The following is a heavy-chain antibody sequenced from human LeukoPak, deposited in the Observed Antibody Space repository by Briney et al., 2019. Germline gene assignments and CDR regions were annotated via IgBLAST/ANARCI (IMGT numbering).Heavy chain of an antibody. CDR2: IYYSGST. CDR1: GGSISSGGYY. J-gene: IGHJ4*02. D-gene: IGHD6-6*01. V-gene: IGHV4-31*03. Sequence: PSETLSLTCTVSGGSISSGGYYWSWIRQHPGKGLEWIGYIYYSGSTYYNPSLKSRVTISVDTSKNQFSLKLSSVTAADTAVYYCARDSHGYSSSSHLGYWGQGTLVTVSS. CDR3: ARDSHGYSSSSHLGY.